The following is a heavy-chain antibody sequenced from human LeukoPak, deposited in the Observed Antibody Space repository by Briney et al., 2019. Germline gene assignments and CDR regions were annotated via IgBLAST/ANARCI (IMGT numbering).Heavy chain of an antibody. J-gene: IGHJ4*02. V-gene: IGHV1-18*01. CDR3: ARGYNAYDLGFDY. D-gene: IGHD5-12*01. Sequence: ASVKVSCKASGYSFSSYGMSWVRQAPGQGLEWMGWISTYNDNTQYAQRLQGRITMTTDASTSTAYMELRSLRPDDTAVYYCARGYNAYDLGFDYWGQETLVTVSS. CDR2: ISTYNDNT. CDR1: GYSFSSYG.